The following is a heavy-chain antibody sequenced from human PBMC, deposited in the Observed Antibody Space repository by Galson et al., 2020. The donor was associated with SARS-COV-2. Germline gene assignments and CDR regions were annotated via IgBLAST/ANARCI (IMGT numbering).Heavy chain of an antibody. V-gene: IGHV4-34*01. D-gene: IGHD2-15*01. Sequence: SETLSLTCAVSGGSFRNYYWTWIRQSPETGLERLGEINHRGSTNYNPSLKSRVAMSVDASKNQFSLSLSSVTAADTAVSYCARGADERRTIEVVPYYYSYMDVWGSGTTVTVSS. CDR1: GGSFRNYY. CDR3: ARGADERRTIEVVPYYYSYMDV. CDR2: INHRGST. J-gene: IGHJ6*03.